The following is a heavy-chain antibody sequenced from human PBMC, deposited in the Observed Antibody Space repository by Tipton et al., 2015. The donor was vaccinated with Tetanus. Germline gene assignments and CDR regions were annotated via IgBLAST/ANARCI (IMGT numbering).Heavy chain of an antibody. D-gene: IGHD3-16*01. CDR2: IYYSGST. CDR3: ARDHGITWGGMGYYYGMDV. J-gene: IGHJ6*02. V-gene: IGHV4-30-4*01. Sequence: TLSLTCTVSGDSISSYYWSWIRQPPGKGLESIGYIYYSGSTYYNPSLKSRVTISVDTSKNQFSLRLSSVTAADTAVYYCARDHGITWGGMGYYYGMDVWGQGTTVTVSS. CDR1: GDSISSYY.